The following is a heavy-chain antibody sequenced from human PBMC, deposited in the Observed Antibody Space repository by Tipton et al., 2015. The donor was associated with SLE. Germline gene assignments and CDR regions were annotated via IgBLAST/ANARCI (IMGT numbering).Heavy chain of an antibody. D-gene: IGHD6-13*01. V-gene: IGHV4-59*12. CDR3: ASLGVPAVGNRFDP. CDR2: VYYNGDT. CDR1: GGSISGYY. J-gene: IGHJ5*02. Sequence: TLSLTCSVFGGSISGYYWTWIRQPPGRGLEWIGYVYYNGDTSYSPALKSRVTISVDTSKKQFSLKLSSVTAADTAMYYCASLGVPAVGNRFDPWGQGTLVTVSS.